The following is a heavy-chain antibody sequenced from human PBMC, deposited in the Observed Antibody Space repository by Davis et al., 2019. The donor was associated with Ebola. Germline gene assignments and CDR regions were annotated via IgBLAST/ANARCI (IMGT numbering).Heavy chain of an antibody. V-gene: IGHV3-11*01. D-gene: IGHD3-3*01. CDR1: GFTFSDYY. CDR3: ARQPESAYECWVDY. J-gene: IGHJ4*02. CDR2: ISSSGSTI. Sequence: GESLKISCAASGFTFSDYYMSWIRQAPGKGLEWVSYISSSGSTIYYADSVKGRFTISRDNAKNSLYLQMNSLRAEDTAVYYCARQPESAYECWVDYWGQGTLVTVSS.